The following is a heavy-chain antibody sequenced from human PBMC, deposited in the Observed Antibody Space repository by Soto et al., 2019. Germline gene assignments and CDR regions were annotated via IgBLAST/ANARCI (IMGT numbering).Heavy chain of an antibody. D-gene: IGHD2-2*01. CDR2: ISRSGSTI. Sequence: GGSLRLSCAVSGFTFSDYYMSWIRQAPGKGLEWVSYISRSGSTIYNADSVKGRFTISRDNAKNSLYLQMNSLRAEDTAVYYCARVFCISTSCYDWYYYYGMDVWGQGTTVTVSS. CDR1: GFTFSDYY. J-gene: IGHJ6*02. CDR3: ARVFCISTSCYDWYYYYGMDV. V-gene: IGHV3-11*01.